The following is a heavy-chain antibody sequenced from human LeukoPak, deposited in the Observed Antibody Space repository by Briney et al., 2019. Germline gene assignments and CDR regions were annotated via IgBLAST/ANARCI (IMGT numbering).Heavy chain of an antibody. CDR1: GGSISSYY. Sequence: SETLSLTCTVSGGSISSYYWGWIRQPPGKGLEWVGSIYYSGSTYYNPSLKSRVTISVDTSKNQFSLKLSSVTAADTAVYYCARRLGAASVSLFDYWGQGTLVTVSS. D-gene: IGHD4/OR15-4a*01. J-gene: IGHJ4*02. CDR3: ARRLGAASVSLFDY. V-gene: IGHV4-39*01. CDR2: IYYSGST.